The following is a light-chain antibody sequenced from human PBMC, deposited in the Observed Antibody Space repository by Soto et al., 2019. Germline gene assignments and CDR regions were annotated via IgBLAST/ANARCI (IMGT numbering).Light chain of an antibody. V-gene: IGKV1-39*01. CDR1: QPISDY. CDR2: TES. J-gene: IGKJ1*01. CDR3: QQSYNTPRT. Sequence: DIQMTQSPSSLSASVGDRVTITCRTSQPISDYLNWYQQKPGKAPSLLIYTESNLQTGVPSRFSGSGSGTHFTLTISSLQPEDFATYYCQQSYNTPRTFGQGTKVEIK.